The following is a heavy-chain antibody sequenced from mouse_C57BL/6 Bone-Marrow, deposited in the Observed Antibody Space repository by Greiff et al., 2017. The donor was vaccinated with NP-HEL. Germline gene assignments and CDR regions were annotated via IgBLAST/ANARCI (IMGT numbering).Heavy chain of an antibody. J-gene: IGHJ2*01. V-gene: IGHV1-50*01. D-gene: IGHD2-4*01. CDR2: IDPSDSYT. CDR3: AREGDLYYDYLDY. CDR1: GYTFTSYW. Sequence: VQLQQPGAELVKPGASVKLSCKASGYTFTSYWMQWVKQRPGQGLEWIGEIDPSDSYTNYNQKFKGKATLTVDTSSSTAYMQLSSLTSEDSAVYYCAREGDLYYDYLDYWGQGTTLTVSS.